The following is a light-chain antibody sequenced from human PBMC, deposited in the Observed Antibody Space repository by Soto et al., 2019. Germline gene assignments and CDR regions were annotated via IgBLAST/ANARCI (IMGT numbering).Light chain of an antibody. V-gene: IGLV1-44*01. CDR2: RND. Sequence: QSVLTQPPSASGTPGQRVTISCSGSTSNIGSNTVHWYQQLPGTAPTLLIYRNDQRPSGVPARFSGSKSGTSASLAISGLQSDDEADYYCAAWDDSLDEYVFGTGTKV. J-gene: IGLJ1*01. CDR1: TSNIGSNT. CDR3: AAWDDSLDEYV.